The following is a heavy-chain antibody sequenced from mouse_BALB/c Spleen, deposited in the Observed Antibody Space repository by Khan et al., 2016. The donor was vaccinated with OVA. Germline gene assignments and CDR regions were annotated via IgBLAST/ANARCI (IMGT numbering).Heavy chain of an antibody. V-gene: IGHV14-1*02. Sequence: VQLQQSGSELVRPGALVTLSCKASGFNIKDYYMHWVKQRPEQGLEWIGWIDPENGHTIYDPKFQGKASITADTSSNTSYLQLSCLTSEDTAVYSCPRAILLYFDFWGQGTTLTVSS. CDR1: GFNIKDYY. J-gene: IGHJ2*01. CDR3: PRAILLYFDF. CDR2: IDPENGHT.